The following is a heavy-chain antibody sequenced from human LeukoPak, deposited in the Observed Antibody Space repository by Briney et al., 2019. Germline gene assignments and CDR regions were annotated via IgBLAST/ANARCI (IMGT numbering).Heavy chain of an antibody. Sequence: ASVKVSCKASGYTFTSYYMHWVRQAPGQGLEWMGIINPSGGSTSYAQKFQGRVTMTRDKSTSTAYMELSSLRSEDTAVYYCASGLAAAGTSWHAFDIWGQGTMVTVSS. J-gene: IGHJ3*02. CDR3: ASGLAAAGTSWHAFDI. V-gene: IGHV1-46*01. CDR1: GYTFTSYY. CDR2: INPSGGST. D-gene: IGHD6-13*01.